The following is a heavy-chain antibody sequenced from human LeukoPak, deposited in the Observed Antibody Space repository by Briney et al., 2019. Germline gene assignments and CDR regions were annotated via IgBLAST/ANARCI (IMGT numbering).Heavy chain of an antibody. CDR1: GFTFTTYS. J-gene: IGHJ4*02. CDR2: ISGSGDYT. CDR3: ARVVSGYSYGFFGY. V-gene: IGHV3-21*01. D-gene: IGHD5-18*01. Sequence: GGSLRLSCAASGFTFTTYSINWVRQAPGKGLEWVSSISGSGDYTSYAHSVKGRFTISRDNAKNSLYLQMNTLRSEDTAVYYCARVVSGYSYGFFGYWGQGTPVTVSS.